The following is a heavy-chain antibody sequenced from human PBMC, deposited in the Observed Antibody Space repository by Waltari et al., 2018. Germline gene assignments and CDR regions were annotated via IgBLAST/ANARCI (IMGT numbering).Heavy chain of an antibody. Sequence: QVQLVHSGAELTKPGASVAVSCQASGAIFTAYYMHWVRQPPGQGLEWMGWINPNSGGTNYAQKFQGRVTMTRDTSISTAYMELSRLRSDDTAVYYCARVPRRFGEFTPMNYFDYWGQGTLVTVSS. CDR1: GAIFTAYY. D-gene: IGHD3-10*01. J-gene: IGHJ4*02. CDR3: ARVPRRFGEFTPMNYFDY. CDR2: INPNSGGT. V-gene: IGHV1-2*02.